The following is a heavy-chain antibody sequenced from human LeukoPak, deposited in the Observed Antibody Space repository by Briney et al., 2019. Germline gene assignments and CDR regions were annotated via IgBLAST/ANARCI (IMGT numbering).Heavy chain of an antibody. CDR2: INHSGST. J-gene: IGHJ6*03. Sequence: PSETLSLTCAVYGGSFSGYYWSWIRQPPGKGLEGIGEINHSGSTNYNPSLKSRVTISVDTSKNQFSLKLSSVTAADTAVYYCARVRTAMVRYYYYYYMDVWGKGATVTVSS. D-gene: IGHD5-18*01. CDR3: ARVRTAMVRYYYYYYMDV. CDR1: GGSFSGYY. V-gene: IGHV4-34*01.